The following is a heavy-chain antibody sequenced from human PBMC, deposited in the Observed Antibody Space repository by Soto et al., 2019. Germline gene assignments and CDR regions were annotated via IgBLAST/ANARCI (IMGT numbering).Heavy chain of an antibody. Sequence: QVQLVESGGGVVQPGRSLRLSCAASGFTFNTYGMHWVRQAPGKGLEWVAVIWYDEDNRYYADSVKGRFTISRDNSKNTRYLKMNSLGGEDTAVYYCARDKGGGAVVPDCWGQGTLVTVSS. J-gene: IGHJ4*02. CDR3: ARDKGGGAVVPDC. CDR2: IWYDEDNR. V-gene: IGHV3-33*01. CDR1: GFTFNTYG. D-gene: IGHD2-21*01.